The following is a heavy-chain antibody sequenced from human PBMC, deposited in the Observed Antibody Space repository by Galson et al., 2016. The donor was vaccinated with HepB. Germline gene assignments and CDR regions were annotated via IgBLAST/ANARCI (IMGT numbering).Heavy chain of an antibody. Sequence: SLRLSCAASGFTFSSYWMSWVRQAPGKGLDWVANIKQDGSEKYYVDSVKGRFTIARDNAKNSLNLQMNSLRAEGTAVYYCARDSSSWFGNYGMDVWGQGTTVTVSS. CDR3: ARDSSSWFGNYGMDV. D-gene: IGHD6-13*01. CDR2: IKQDGSEK. CDR1: GFTFSSYW. J-gene: IGHJ6*02. V-gene: IGHV3-7*03.